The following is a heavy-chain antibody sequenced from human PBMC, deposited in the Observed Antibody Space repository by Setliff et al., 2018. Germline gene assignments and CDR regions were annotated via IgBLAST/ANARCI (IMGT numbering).Heavy chain of an antibody. CDR1: GYTFTNYD. D-gene: IGHD3-22*01. CDR3: AREGVDSRSSTDYRYYMDV. J-gene: IGHJ6*03. Sequence: GASVKVSCKASGYTFTNYDINWVRQATGQGLEWMGWMNPNNGNTGYSQKFQGRVTIITDESTTTAYMELSSLRSDDTAVCYCAREGVDSRSSTDYRYYMDVWCKGTTVTVSS. V-gene: IGHV1-8*01. CDR2: MNPNNGNT.